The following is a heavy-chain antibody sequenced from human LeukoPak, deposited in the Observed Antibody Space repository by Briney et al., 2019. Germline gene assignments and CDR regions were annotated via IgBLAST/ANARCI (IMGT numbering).Heavy chain of an antibody. CDR2: ISDTGRLS. Sequence: GGSLRLSCAASGFTFSSSAMSWVRQAPGKGLEWVAAISDTGRLSYCADSVNGRFTISRDNSKNTLSLQMNSLRAADTAVYYCAKSLLHYYDSSGPDYWGQGTLVTVSS. V-gene: IGHV3-23*01. J-gene: IGHJ4*02. D-gene: IGHD3-22*01. CDR1: GFTFSSSA. CDR3: AKSLLHYYDSSGPDY.